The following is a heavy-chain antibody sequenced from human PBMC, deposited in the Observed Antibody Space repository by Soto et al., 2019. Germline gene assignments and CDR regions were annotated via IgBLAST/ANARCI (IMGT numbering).Heavy chain of an antibody. CDR1: GGSVTSYY. V-gene: IGHV4-59*02. D-gene: IGHD3-22*01. Sequence: PSETLSLTCTVSGGSVTSYYWTWIRQSPGKGLEWIGYIKDNGRTYYHPSLNSRVTMSIDASKNQFSLKLSSVTAADTAVYYCASLDYYDSSGYLGYWGQGTLVTVS. J-gene: IGHJ4*02. CDR3: ASLDYYDSSGYLGY. CDR2: IKDNGRT.